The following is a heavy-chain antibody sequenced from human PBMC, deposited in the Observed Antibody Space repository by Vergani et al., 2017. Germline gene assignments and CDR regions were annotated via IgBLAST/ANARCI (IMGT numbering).Heavy chain of an antibody. D-gene: IGHD5-18*01. J-gene: IGHJ3*02. CDR2: ISSSSSYI. CDR3: ASLHEGSGYSYGGDAFDI. CDR1: GFTFSSYS. V-gene: IGHV3-21*01. Sequence: EVQLVESGGGLVKPGGSLRLSCAASGFTFSSYSMNWVRQAPGKGLEWVSSISSSSSYIYYADSVKGRFTISRDNAKNSLYLQMNSLRAEDTAVYYCASLHEGSGYSYGGDAFDIWGQGTMVTVSS.